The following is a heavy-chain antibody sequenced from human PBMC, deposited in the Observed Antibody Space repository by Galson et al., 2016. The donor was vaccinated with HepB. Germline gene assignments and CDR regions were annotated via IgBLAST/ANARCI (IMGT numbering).Heavy chain of an antibody. D-gene: IGHD4/OR15-4a*01. J-gene: IGHJ6*04. CDR3: ARGKSLLTMPWNYGLDV. CDR1: GFTFSIHD. CDR2: IATAGDT. V-gene: IGHV3-13*01. Sequence: SLRLSCAASGFTFSIHDMHWVRQAPGKGLEWVSAIATAGDTYYADSVKGRCTISRENAKNSLYLQMNSLRAGDTAVYYCARGKSLLTMPWNYGLDVWGKGTTVSVSS.